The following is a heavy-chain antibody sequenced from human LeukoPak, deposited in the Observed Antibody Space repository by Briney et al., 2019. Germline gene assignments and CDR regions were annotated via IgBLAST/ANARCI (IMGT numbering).Heavy chain of an antibody. Sequence: GGSLRLSCAASGFTFSSYAMSWVRQAPGKGLEWVSAISGSGGSTYYADSVKGRFTISRDNAKNSLYLQMNSLRAEDTAVYYCAREASSSSSFDYWGQGTLVTVSS. V-gene: IGHV3-23*01. CDR2: ISGSGGST. CDR3: AREASSSSSFDY. J-gene: IGHJ4*02. D-gene: IGHD6-6*01. CDR1: GFTFSSYA.